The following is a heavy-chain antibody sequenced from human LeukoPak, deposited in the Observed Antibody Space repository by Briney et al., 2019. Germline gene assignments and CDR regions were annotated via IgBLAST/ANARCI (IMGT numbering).Heavy chain of an antibody. V-gene: IGHV3-23*01. CDR3: GKYSASGSRYFDY. J-gene: IGHJ4*02. D-gene: IGHD1-26*01. CDR1: GFTFSKYA. Sequence: GGSLRLSCAASGFTFSKYAMTWVRQAPGKGLEWVAVIDSGGGGIYYADSVKGRFIISRDNSKNTLYLQMDSLRAEDTAVFYCGKYSASGSRYFDYWGQGTLVTVSS. CDR2: IDSGGGGI.